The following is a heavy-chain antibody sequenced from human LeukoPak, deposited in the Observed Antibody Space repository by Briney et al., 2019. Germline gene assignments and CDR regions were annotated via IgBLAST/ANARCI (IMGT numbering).Heavy chain of an antibody. CDR2: SSADNGNT. CDR1: GYTFTSYG. Sequence: ASGKVSCKASGYTFTSYGISWVRQAPGQGLEWMGWSSADNGNTNYAQKLQGRVTMTTDTSTSTAYRELRSLRSDDTAVYYCARANYDFWSGYYTGAFYAFDIWGQGTMVTVSS. D-gene: IGHD3-3*01. V-gene: IGHV1-18*01. J-gene: IGHJ3*02. CDR3: ARANYDFWSGYYTGAFYAFDI.